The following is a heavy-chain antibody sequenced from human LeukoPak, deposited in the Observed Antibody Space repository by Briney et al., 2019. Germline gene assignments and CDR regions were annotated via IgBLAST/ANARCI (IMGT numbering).Heavy chain of an antibody. V-gene: IGHV3-23*01. CDR2: ISGSGGST. Sequence: GGSLRLSCAASGFTFSSYAMSWVRQAPGKGLEWVSAISGSGGSTYYADSVKGRFTISRDNSKNTLHLQMNSLRAEDTAVYYCAKSLSGATTGFDYWGQGTLVTVSS. D-gene: IGHD1-26*01. J-gene: IGHJ4*02. CDR3: AKSLSGATTGFDY. CDR1: GFTFSSYA.